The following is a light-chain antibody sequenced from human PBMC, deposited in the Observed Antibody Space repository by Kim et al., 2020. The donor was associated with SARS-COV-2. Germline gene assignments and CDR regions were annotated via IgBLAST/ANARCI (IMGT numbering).Light chain of an antibody. V-gene: IGLV2-14*03. CDR2: DVT. CDR1: SSDVGVFNY. CDR3: SSFTSSSTWV. J-gene: IGLJ3*02. Sequence: PGQSITISCTGTSSDVGVFNYVSWYQQYPGKAPKLMIYDVTKRPSGVSNRFSGSKSGNTASLTISGLQTEDEADYYCSSFTSSSTWVFGGGTQLTVL.